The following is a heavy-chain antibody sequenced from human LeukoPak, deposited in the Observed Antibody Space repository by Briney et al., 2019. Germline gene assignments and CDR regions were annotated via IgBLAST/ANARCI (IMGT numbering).Heavy chain of an antibody. J-gene: IGHJ4*02. CDR2: IYHTGST. V-gene: IGHV4-59*01. Sequence: PSETLSLTCNVSGASISSNYLSWIRQPPGKGLEWIGFIYHTGSTNYNPCLKSRVTLSVDTSKNQFSLRLSSVTAADTAVYYCATAYRSSSKFDYWGQGTLVTVSS. CDR3: ATAYRSSSKFDY. CDR1: GASISSNY. D-gene: IGHD6-6*01.